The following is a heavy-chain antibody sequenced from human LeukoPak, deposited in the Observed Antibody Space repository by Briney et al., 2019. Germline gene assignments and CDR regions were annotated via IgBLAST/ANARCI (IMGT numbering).Heavy chain of an antibody. CDR2: IYTSGST. J-gene: IGHJ3*02. CDR3: ARGLRLYGDYFDI. V-gene: IGHV4-59*10. D-gene: IGHD4-17*01. Sequence: PSETLSLTCAVYGGSFSGYYWSWIRQPAGKGLEWIGRIYTSGSTNYNPSLKSRVTMSVDTSKNQFSLKLSSVTAADTAMYYCARGLRLYGDYFDIWGQGTMVTVSS. CDR1: GGSFSGYY.